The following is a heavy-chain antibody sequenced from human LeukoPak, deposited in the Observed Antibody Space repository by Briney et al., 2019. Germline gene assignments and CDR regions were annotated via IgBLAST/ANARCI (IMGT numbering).Heavy chain of an antibody. CDR2: FYHSGST. Sequence: SETLSLTCTVSGYSISSGYYWGWIRQPPGKGLEWIGCFYHSGSTHYNPSLKSRVTISLDTSRNQFSLKLSSVTAADTAVYYCARDRLGDFWSGYHLFDYWGQGTLVTASS. CDR1: GYSISSGYY. V-gene: IGHV4-38-2*02. D-gene: IGHD3-3*01. J-gene: IGHJ4*02. CDR3: ARDRLGDFWSGYHLFDY.